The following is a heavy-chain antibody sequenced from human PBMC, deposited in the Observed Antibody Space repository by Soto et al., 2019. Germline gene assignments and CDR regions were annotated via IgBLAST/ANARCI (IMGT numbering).Heavy chain of an antibody. D-gene: IGHD3-22*01. CDR1: GFTFSGFS. CDR2: VTSSPSSM. J-gene: IGHJ4*02. V-gene: IGHV3-21*01. Sequence: PGGSLRLSCAASGFTFSGFSMNWVRQAPGKGLEWVSSVTSSPSSMFYADSVKGRFTISRDDAKDSLFLQMNSLRADDTAVYYCAREADFASSGYLLDYWGRGTLVTVSS. CDR3: AREADFASSGYLLDY.